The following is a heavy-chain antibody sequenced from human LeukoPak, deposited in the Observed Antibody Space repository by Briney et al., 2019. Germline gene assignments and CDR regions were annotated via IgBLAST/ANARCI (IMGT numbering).Heavy chain of an antibody. CDR1: GGTFSSYA. CDR3: ARDSSGWDAFDI. D-gene: IGHD6-19*01. CDR2: IIPIFGTA. V-gene: IGHV1-69*13. J-gene: IGHJ3*02. Sequence: SVKVSCKASGGTFSSYAISWVRQAPGQGLEWMGGIIPIFGTANYAQKLQGRVTITADESTSTAYMELSSLRSEDTAAYYCARDSSGWDAFDIWGQGTMVTVSS.